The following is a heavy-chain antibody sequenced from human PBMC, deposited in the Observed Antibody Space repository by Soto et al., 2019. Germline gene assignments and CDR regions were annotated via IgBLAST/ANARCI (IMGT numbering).Heavy chain of an antibody. CDR3: AKDPVYYGPGSYYSRFDY. J-gene: IGHJ4*02. CDR1: GFTFSSYA. D-gene: IGHD3-10*01. Sequence: GGSLRLSCAASGFTFSSYAMSWVRQAPGKGLEWVSAISGSGGSTYYADSVKGRFTISRDNSKNTLYLQMNSLRAEDTAVYYCAKDPVYYGPGSYYSRFDYWGQGTLVTVSS. CDR2: ISGSGGST. V-gene: IGHV3-23*01.